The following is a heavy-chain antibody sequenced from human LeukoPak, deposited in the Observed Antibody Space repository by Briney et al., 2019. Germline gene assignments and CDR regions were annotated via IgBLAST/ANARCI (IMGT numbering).Heavy chain of an antibody. J-gene: IGHJ3*02. D-gene: IGHD3-10*01. CDR2: FDPEDGET. CDR1: GYTLTKLS. V-gene: IGHV1-24*01. CDR3: ATMVRGVIGNEDAFDI. Sequence: ASVKVSCKVSGYTLTKLSMHWVRQAPGKGLEWMGGFDPEDGETIYAQKFQGRVTMTEDTSTDTAYMELSSLRSEDTAVYYCATMVRGVIGNEDAFDIWGQGTMVTVSS.